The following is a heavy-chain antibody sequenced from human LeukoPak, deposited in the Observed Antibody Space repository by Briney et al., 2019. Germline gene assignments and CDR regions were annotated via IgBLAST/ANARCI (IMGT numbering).Heavy chain of an antibody. CDR1: GGSFSGYY. V-gene: IGHV4-34*01. D-gene: IGHD1-1*01. CDR2: INHSGST. Sequence: SETLSLTCAVYGGSFSGYYWSWIRQPPGKGLEWIGEINHSGSTNYNPSLKSRVTISVDTSENQFSLKLSSVTAADTAVYYCARGWTTYYYFDYWGQGTLVTVSS. J-gene: IGHJ4*02. CDR3: ARGWTTYYYFDY.